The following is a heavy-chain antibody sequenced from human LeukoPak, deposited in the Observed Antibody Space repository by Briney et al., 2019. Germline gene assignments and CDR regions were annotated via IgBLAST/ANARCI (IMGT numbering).Heavy chain of an antibody. CDR3: TRVPSYYDFWTSVGWFDP. Sequence: GGSLRLSCAASGFTFGDYAMSWVRQAPGKGLEWVGFIRSKAYGGTTEYAASVKGRFTISRDDSKSIAYLQMNSLKTEDTVVYYCTRVPSYYDFWTSVGWFDPWGQGTLVTVSS. J-gene: IGHJ5*02. CDR2: IRSKAYGGTT. V-gene: IGHV3-49*04. CDR1: GFTFGDYA. D-gene: IGHD3-3*01.